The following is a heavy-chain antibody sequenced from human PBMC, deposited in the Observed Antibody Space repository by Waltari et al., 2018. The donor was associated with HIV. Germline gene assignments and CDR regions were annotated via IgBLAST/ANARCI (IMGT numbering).Heavy chain of an antibody. Sequence: QLQLQESGPGLVKPSETLSLTCTVSGGSISSGLYYWGGIRLPPGKGRGWSGSIFYTGGTYDNPSRRGRASRSGETSKNRFALQLGSVTAADTAVYYCARQRQSRRDPFDYWGQGTLVTVSS. J-gene: IGHJ4*02. CDR1: GGSISSGLYY. V-gene: IGHV4-39*01. CDR3: ARQRQSRRDPFDY. CDR2: IFYTGGT.